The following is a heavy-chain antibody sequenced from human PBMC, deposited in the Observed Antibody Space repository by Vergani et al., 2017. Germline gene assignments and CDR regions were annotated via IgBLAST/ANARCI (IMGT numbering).Heavy chain of an antibody. CDR3: ARMGHCITTNFYDYPS. CDR1: EYSFSAFY. CDR2: INPNNGGS. J-gene: IGHJ5*02. V-gene: IGHV1-2*02. Sequence: QVQLVQSGAEVKKPGASVKVSCKASEYSFSAFYIHWVRQAPGQWLEWMGWINPNNGGSNYAQKFQDRVTMTRDTSITTAYMELSRLRSDETAGYYGARMGHCITTNFYDYPSWGQGTLVTVSS. D-gene: IGHD2-2*01.